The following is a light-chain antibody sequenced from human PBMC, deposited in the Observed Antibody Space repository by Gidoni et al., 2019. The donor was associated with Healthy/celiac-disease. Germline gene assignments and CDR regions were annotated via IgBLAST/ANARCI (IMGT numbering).Light chain of an antibody. V-gene: IGKV1-9*01. CDR1: QGISSY. CDR2: AAS. Sequence: DIQLTQSPSFLSASVGDRVTITCRASQGISSYLAWYQQKPGKVPKLLIYAASTLQSGVPSRFSGSGSGTEFALTVSGLQPEDFATYYCQQRPFGQGTKVEIK. J-gene: IGKJ1*01. CDR3: QQRP.